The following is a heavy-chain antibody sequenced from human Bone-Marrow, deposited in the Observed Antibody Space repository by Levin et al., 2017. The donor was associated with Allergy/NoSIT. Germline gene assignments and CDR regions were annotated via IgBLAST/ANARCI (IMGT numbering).Heavy chain of an antibody. V-gene: IGHV3-74*01. CDR1: GFFFSTFW. D-gene: IGHD2-8*01. CDR3: VRDVYAGSDFDA. J-gene: IGHJ4*02. CDR2: ISPDGINK. Sequence: GESLKISCAASGFFFSTFWMHWVRQVPGQGLVWVSRISPDGINKNYADSVKGRFTVSRDNSNNVLYLEMNSLRAHDTGVYYCVRDVYAGSDFDAWCQGTLVTVSS.